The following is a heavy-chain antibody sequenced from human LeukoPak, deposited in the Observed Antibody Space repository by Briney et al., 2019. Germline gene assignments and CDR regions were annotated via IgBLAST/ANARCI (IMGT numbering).Heavy chain of an antibody. CDR3: ARDSPGYLAYDT. J-gene: IGHJ5*02. CDR2: IKEDGSAT. D-gene: IGHD1-1*01. V-gene: IGHV3-7*04. CDR1: GFAVSSHY. Sequence: PGGSLRLSCAASGFAVSSHYMTWVRQAPGKGPEWVANIKEDGSATYYVDSVKGRFTISRDNAKKSLYLQMNSLRAEDTAVYYCARDSPGYLAYDTWGQGTLVTVS.